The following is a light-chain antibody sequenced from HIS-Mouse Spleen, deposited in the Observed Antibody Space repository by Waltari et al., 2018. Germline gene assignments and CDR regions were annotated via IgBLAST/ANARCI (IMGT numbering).Light chain of an antibody. CDR2: DVS. CDR1: SSDVGGSNY. Sequence: QSALTQPRSVSGSPGQSVTISCTGTSSDVGGSNYVSWYQQYPGKAPKLMIYDVSKRPSGVPDRFSGSKSGNTASLTISGLQAEDEADYYCCSYAGSYTYVFGTGTKVTVL. V-gene: IGLV2-11*01. CDR3: CSYAGSYTYV. J-gene: IGLJ1*01.